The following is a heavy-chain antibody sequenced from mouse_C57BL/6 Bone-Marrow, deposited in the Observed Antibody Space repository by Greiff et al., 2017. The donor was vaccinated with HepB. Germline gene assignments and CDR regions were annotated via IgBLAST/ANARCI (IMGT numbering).Heavy chain of an antibody. V-gene: IGHV1-42*01. J-gene: IGHJ2*01. Sequence: EVQLQQSGPELVKPGASVKISCKASGYSFTGYYMNWVKQSPEKSLEWIGEINPSTGGTTYNQKFKAKATLTVDKSSSTAYMQLKSLTSEDSAVYYCANILLQGYFDYWGQGTTLTVSS. CDR1: GYSFTGYY. CDR2: INPSTGGT. D-gene: IGHD1-1*01. CDR3: ANILLQGYFDY.